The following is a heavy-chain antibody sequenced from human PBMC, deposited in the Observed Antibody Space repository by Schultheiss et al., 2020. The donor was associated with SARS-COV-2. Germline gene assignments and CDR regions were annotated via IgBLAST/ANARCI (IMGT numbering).Heavy chain of an antibody. CDR2: ISSSGSTI. CDR1: GFTFSSYE. CDR3: AREGYSSDLYYYYGMDV. J-gene: IGHJ6*02. V-gene: IGHV3-48*03. D-gene: IGHD6-19*01. Sequence: GGSLRLSCAASGFTFSSYEMNWVRQAPGKGLEWVSYISSSGSTIYYADSVKGRFTISRDNAKNSLYLQMNSLRAEDTAVYYCAREGYSSDLYYYYGMDVWGQGTTVTVSS.